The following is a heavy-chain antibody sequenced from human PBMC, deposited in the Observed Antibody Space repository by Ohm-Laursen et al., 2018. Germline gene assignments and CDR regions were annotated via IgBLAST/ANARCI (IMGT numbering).Heavy chain of an antibody. V-gene: IGHV4-59*12. Sequence: TLSLTCTVSGGSISSYYWSWIRQPPGKGLEWIGYIYYTGSTNYNPSLESRVTISLDPYKNQFSLKLSSVTAADTAVYYCARFRPWGNWNPFDYWGQGTLVTVSS. D-gene: IGHD1-1*01. CDR1: GGSISSYY. J-gene: IGHJ4*02. CDR3: ARFRPWGNWNPFDY. CDR2: IYYTGST.